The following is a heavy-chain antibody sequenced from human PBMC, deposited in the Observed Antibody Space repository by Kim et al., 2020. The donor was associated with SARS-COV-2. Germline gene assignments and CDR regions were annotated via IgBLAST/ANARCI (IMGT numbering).Heavy chain of an antibody. CDR2: ITSSGSTI. CDR1: GFTFSDYY. CDR3: AGSHFYDSSGYLGY. J-gene: IGHJ4*02. Sequence: GGSLRLSCAASGFTFSDYYMNWIRQAPGKGLEWVSYITSSGSTIYYADSVKGRFTISRDNAKSSLYLQMNSLRAEDTAVYYCAGSHFYDSSGYLGYWGQGTLVTVSS. D-gene: IGHD3-22*01. V-gene: IGHV3-11*04.